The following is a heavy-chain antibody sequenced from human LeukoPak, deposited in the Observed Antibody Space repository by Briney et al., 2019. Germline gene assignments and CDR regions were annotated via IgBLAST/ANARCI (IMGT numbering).Heavy chain of an antibody. J-gene: IGHJ4*02. CDR1: GGSISSSSYY. CDR2: IYYSGST. D-gene: IGHD6-19*01. V-gene: IGHV4-39*01. CDR3: ARPIGGSGRYYFDY. Sequence: SETLSLTCTVSGGSISSSSYYWGWIRQPPGKGLEWIGSIYYSGSTYYNPSLKSRVTISVDTSKNQFSLKLSSVTAADTAVYYCARPIGGSGRYYFDYWGQGTLVTVSS.